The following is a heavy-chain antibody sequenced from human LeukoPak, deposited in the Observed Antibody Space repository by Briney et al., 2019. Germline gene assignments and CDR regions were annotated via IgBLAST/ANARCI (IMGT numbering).Heavy chain of an antibody. Sequence: PGASVKVSCKASGYTFTSYGISWVRQAPGQGLEWMGWISAYNGNTNYAQKLQGRVTMTTDTSTSTAYMELRSLRSDDTAVYYCARDLGADRIAVSGYWGQGTLVTVSS. V-gene: IGHV1-18*01. D-gene: IGHD6-19*01. CDR3: ARDLGADRIAVSGY. CDR1: GYTFTSYG. J-gene: IGHJ4*02. CDR2: ISAYNGNT.